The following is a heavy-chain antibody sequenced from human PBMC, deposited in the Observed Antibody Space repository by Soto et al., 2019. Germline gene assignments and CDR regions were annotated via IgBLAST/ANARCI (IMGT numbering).Heavy chain of an antibody. J-gene: IGHJ6*02. CDR2: IIPIFGTA. Sequence: QVQLVQSGAEVKKPGSSVKVSCKASGGTFSSYAISWVRQAPGQGLEWMGGIIPIFGTANYAQKFQGRVTITADKSTSTAYMELSSLRSEDTAVYYCARGSRLAARSYYYYGMDVWGQGTTVTVSS. V-gene: IGHV1-69*06. D-gene: IGHD6-6*01. CDR3: ARGSRLAARSYYYYGMDV. CDR1: GGTFSSYA.